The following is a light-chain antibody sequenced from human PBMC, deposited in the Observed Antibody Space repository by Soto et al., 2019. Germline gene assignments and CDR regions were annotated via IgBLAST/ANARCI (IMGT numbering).Light chain of an antibody. CDR1: QTILTY. CDR2: AAS. V-gene: IGKV1-39*01. Sequence: DIQMTQSPSSLSASVGDTVTIPCRASQTILTYLNWYQQKPGKAPKLLIYAASSLQSGVPSRFSGGGSATDFTLTISSLQPEDFATYYCQQSFGTTWTFGRGTKVDI. J-gene: IGKJ1*01. CDR3: QQSFGTTWT.